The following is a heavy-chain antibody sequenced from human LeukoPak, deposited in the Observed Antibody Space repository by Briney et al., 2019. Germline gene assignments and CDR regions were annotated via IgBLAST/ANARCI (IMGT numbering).Heavy chain of an antibody. D-gene: IGHD1-26*01. Sequence: SETLSLTCTVSGGSISSYYWSWIRQPPGKGLEWMGYIYYSGSTNYNPSFKSRVTISVDTSRNQFSLKLSSVTAADTAVYYCARGGTVRNGMDVWGQGTTVTVSS. CDR3: ARGGTVRNGMDV. V-gene: IGHV4-59*01. J-gene: IGHJ6*02. CDR1: GGSISSYY. CDR2: IYYSGST.